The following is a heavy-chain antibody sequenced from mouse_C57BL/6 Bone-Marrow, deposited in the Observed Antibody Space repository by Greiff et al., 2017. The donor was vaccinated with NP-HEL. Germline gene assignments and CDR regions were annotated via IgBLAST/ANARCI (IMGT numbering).Heavy chain of an antibody. Sequence: QVQLQQPGAELVMPGASVKLSCKASGYTFTSYWMHWVKQRPGQGLEWIGEIDPSDSYTNYNQKFKGKSTLTVDKSSSTAYMQLSSLTSEDSAVYYCAMGYYYGSSWYFDVWGTGTTVTVSS. CDR2: IDPSDSYT. V-gene: IGHV1-69*01. CDR3: AMGYYYGSSWYFDV. J-gene: IGHJ1*03. D-gene: IGHD1-1*01. CDR1: GYTFTSYW.